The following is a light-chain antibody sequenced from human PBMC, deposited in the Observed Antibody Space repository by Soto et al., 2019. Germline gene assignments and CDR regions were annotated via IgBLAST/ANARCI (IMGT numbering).Light chain of an antibody. CDR3: QHFSSYSTSM. Sequence: DIQMTQSPSILAASVGDRVTITCRASQTISNWLAWYQQKPGKDPELLIYDASSLKSGVPSRFSGSGTGTDVTLTISSLPPDDFATYDCQHFSSYSTSMFGQGTKVEIK. V-gene: IGKV1-5*01. CDR1: QTISNW. J-gene: IGKJ1*01. CDR2: DAS.